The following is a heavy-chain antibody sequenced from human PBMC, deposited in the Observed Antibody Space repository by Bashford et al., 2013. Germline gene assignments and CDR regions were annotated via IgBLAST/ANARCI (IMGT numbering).Heavy chain of an antibody. CDR3: ARVVLVPATQYYNMDV. D-gene: IGHD2-2*01. V-gene: IGHV1-69*13. CDR1: GGTFSSYA. CDR2: IIPIFGTA. Sequence: SVKVSCKASGGTFSSYAISWVRQAPGQGLEWMGGIIPIFGTANYAQKFQGRVTITADESTSTAYMELTSLTSADTAIYYCARVVLVPATQYYNMDVWGQGTPVTVSS. J-gene: IGHJ6*02.